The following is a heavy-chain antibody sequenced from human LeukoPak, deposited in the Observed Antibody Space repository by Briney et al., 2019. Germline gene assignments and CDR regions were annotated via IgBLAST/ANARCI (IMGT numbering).Heavy chain of an antibody. Sequence: GGSLRLSXAASAFTFSSYAMSWVRQAPGKGPEWVSTINISGGSAYYADSVKGRFTISRDNSKNTLYLQMNNLRAEDTAVYYCEKDLGRDGSEIFDYWGQGTLVTVSS. D-gene: IGHD5-24*01. CDR1: AFTFSSYA. CDR2: INISGGSA. J-gene: IGHJ4*02. V-gene: IGHV3-23*01. CDR3: EKDLGRDGSEIFDY.